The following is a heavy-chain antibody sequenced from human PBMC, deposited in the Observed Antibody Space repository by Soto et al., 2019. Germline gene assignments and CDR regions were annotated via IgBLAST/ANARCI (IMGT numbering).Heavy chain of an antibody. J-gene: IGHJ3*02. D-gene: IGHD6-19*01. CDR2: ISGYNGKT. V-gene: IGHV1-18*01. CDR1: GYTFTSYG. Sequence: ASVKVSCKASGYTFTSYGISWVRQAPGQGLEWMGWISGYNGKTSYAEKFQGRVTMSTDTSTSTAYMELRSLRSDDTAVHYCAREDKWVAESPGDVFDIWGQGTKVTVSS. CDR3: AREDKWVAESPGDVFDI.